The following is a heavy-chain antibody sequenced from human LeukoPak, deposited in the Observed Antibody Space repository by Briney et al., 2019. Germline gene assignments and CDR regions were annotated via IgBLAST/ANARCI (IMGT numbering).Heavy chain of an antibody. CDR3: ASVFDS. CDR2: INHDDSRT. J-gene: IGHJ4*02. CDR1: GW. Sequence: GGSLRLSCAASGWMHWVRQAPGKGLVWISGINHDDSRTFYADSVKGRFTISRDNTKNPLYLQMNSLSAEDTAVYYCASVFDSWGQGSLVTVSS. V-gene: IGHV3-74*01.